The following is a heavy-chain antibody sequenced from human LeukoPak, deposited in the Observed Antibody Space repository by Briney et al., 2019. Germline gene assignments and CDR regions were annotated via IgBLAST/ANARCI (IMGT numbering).Heavy chain of an antibody. CDR3: ARGSLRDSSYDHPPNY. J-gene: IGHJ4*02. D-gene: IGHD5-12*01. CDR2: MNPNSGNA. Sequence: ASVKVSCKASGYTFTSYDINWVRQATGQGLEWMGWMNPNSGNAGYAQKFQGRVTITRNTSISTAYMELSSLRSEDTAVYYCARGSLRDSSYDHPPNYWGQGTLVTVSS. CDR1: GYTFTSYD. V-gene: IGHV1-8*01.